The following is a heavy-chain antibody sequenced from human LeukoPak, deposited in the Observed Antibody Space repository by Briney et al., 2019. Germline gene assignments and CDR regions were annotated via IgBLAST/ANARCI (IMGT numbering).Heavy chain of an antibody. CDR3: AKRKWLVRWRYYYYGMDV. J-gene: IGHJ6*02. CDR1: GDSISSNRYY. CDR2: FYYRGSP. V-gene: IGHV4-39*01. D-gene: IGHD6-19*01. Sequence: KTSEALSLTCTVSGDSISSNRYYWGWLRQPLGQVLEWIGSFYYRGSPYYNPSLKNRVTISVDTSKNQFSLKLSSVTAADTAVYYCAKRKWLVRWRYYYYGMDVWGQGTTVTVSS.